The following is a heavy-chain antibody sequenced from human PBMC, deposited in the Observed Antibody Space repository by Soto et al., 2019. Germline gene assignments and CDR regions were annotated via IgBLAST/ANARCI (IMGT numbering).Heavy chain of an antibody. CDR3: ARDLRSSGYLNWFDP. CDR2: IIPILGIA. V-gene: IGHV1-69*08. CDR1: GGTFSSYT. D-gene: IGHD3-22*01. Sequence: QVQLVQSGAEVKKPGSSVKVSCKASGGTFSSYTISWVRQAPGQGLEWLGRIIPILGIANYAQKFQGRVTITADKSTSTAYMELSSLRSEDTAVYYCARDLRSSGYLNWFDPWGQGTLVTVSS. J-gene: IGHJ5*02.